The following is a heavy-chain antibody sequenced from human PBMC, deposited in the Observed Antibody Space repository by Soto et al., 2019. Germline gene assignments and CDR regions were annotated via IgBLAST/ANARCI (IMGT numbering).Heavy chain of an antibody. J-gene: IGHJ4*02. D-gene: IGHD1-26*01. CDR1: GFTFSNYA. V-gene: IGHV3-23*01. CDR3: AKAFSGRYLPDY. CDR2: INGGSSNT. Sequence: EVQLLESGGALVQPGGSLRLSCAASGFTFSNYAMSWVRQTPGKGLEWVSGINGGSSNTFYADSVRGRFTISRDNSQNTLFLQMNSLRVDDTAIYYCAKAFSGRYLPDYWGQGTLVTVSS.